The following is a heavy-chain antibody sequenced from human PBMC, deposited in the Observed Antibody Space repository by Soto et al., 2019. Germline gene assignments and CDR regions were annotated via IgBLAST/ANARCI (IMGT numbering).Heavy chain of an antibody. J-gene: IGHJ6*02. CDR1: GATFSSYP. CDR2: IIPIFGTA. Sequence: QVQLVQSGAEVKKPGSSVKVSCKASGATFSSYPIGWVRQAPGQGLGGMGGIIPIFGTANYAQKFQGRVTITADESTSTAYMELSSLRSEDTAVYYCARDPRAHFWSGYSHYYYYGMDVWGQGTTVTVSS. D-gene: IGHD3-3*02. CDR3: ARDPRAHFWSGYSHYYYYGMDV. V-gene: IGHV1-69*01.